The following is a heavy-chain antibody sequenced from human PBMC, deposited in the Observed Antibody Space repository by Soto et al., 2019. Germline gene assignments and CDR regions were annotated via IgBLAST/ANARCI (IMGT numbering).Heavy chain of an antibody. CDR1: GDSISSYY. CDR2: LYYGRSA. D-gene: IGHD3-22*01. CDR3: ARIRGKMYYYDSSGSWFDP. Sequence: SETLSLTCAVSGDSISSYYCMWIRQPPGKGLESIGYLYYGRSANYNPSLKSRVTISVDTSTNQCSLKLSSMTAADTAVYYCARIRGKMYYYDSSGSWFDPWGQGTLVTVSS. J-gene: IGHJ5*02. V-gene: IGHV4-59*12.